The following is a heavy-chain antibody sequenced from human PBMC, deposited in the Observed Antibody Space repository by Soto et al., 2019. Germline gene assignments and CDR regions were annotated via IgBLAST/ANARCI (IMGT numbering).Heavy chain of an antibody. CDR3: AVGATWDYYYYGMDV. D-gene: IGHD1-26*01. V-gene: IGHV4-39*01. Sequence: ASETLSLTCTVSGGSISSSSYYWGWIRQPPGKGLEWIGSIYYSGSTYYNPSLKSRVTISVDTSKNQFSLKLSSVTAADTAVYYCAVGATWDYYYYGMDVWGQGTTVTVSS. CDR2: IYYSGST. CDR1: GGSISSSSYY. J-gene: IGHJ6*02.